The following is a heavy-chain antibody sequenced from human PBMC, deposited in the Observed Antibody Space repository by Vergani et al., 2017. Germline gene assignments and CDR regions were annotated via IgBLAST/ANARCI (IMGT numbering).Heavy chain of an antibody. CDR3: VRDRGLCAGGRCCTKACDY. J-gene: IGHJ4*02. CDR2: ISFDGTNE. CDR1: GFALNRHA. Sequence: QVQLVESGGGVVQPGTSLRLSCVVSGFALNRHAMYWVRQAPGKGLEWVVGISFDGTNEYYPDLVKGRFTISRDIAKNTLYLQVRSLRLEDTGVYHCVRDRGLCAGGRCCTKACDYWGQGAPVTVSS. V-gene: IGHV3-30-3*01. D-gene: IGHD4/OR15-4a*01.